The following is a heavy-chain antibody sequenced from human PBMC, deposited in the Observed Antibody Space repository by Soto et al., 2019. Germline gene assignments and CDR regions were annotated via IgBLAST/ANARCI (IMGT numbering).Heavy chain of an antibody. CDR3: ATQGFGKLHGLVDV. CDR1: GGSISSYY. CDR2: ISKSGFT. D-gene: IGHD3-10*01. V-gene: IGHV4-59*08. J-gene: IGHJ6*02. Sequence: SETLSLTCTVSGGSISSYYWSWIRQPPGKGLEWVGYISKSGFTRYNPSLSSRVTLSVDTSKNQFSLKLSSVTAADTALYFCATQGFGKLHGLVDVWGQGPTVTVSS.